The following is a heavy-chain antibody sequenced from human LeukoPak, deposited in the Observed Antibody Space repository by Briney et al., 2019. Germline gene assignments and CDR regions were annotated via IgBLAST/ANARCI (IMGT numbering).Heavy chain of an antibody. CDR2: IYTSGTT. CDR1: GGSVRRGNYY. CDR3: AKDYVSGDGYWDFDY. D-gene: IGHD5-24*01. Sequence: SETLSLTCTVSGGSVRRGNYYWTWIRQPAGSGLEWIGRIYTSGTTDYNPSLRTRVTISVDASRNQFSLKLSSVTAADTAVYYCAKDYVSGDGYWDFDYWGQGTLVTVSS. J-gene: IGHJ4*02. V-gene: IGHV4-61*02.